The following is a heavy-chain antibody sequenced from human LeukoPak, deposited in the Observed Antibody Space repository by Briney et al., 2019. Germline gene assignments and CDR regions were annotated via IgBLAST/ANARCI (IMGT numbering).Heavy chain of an antibody. CDR1: GGTFSSYA. V-gene: IGHV1-69*06. J-gene: IGHJ5*02. Sequence: SVKVSCKASGGTFSSYAISWVRQAPGQGLEWKGGIIPIFGTANYAQKFQGRVTITADKSTSTAYMELSSLRSEDTAVYYCAQAVAQWLLPGRNNWFDPWGQGTLVTVSS. D-gene: IGHD6-19*01. CDR3: AQAVAQWLLPGRNNWFDP. CDR2: IIPIFGTA.